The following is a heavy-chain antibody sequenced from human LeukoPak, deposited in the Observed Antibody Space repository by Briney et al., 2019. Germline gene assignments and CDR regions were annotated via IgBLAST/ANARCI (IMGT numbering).Heavy chain of an antibody. CDR1: GCTFSSYA. J-gene: IGHJ5*02. D-gene: IGHD3-16*02. V-gene: IGHV3-23*01. CDR3: AKGQSGYRAWFDP. Sequence: GGSLRLSCAASGCTFSSYAMSWVRQAPGKGREWVSAISGSGGSTYYADSVKGRFTISRDNSKNTLYLQMNSLRAEETAVYYCAKGQSGYRAWFDPWGQGTLVTVSS. CDR2: ISGSGGST.